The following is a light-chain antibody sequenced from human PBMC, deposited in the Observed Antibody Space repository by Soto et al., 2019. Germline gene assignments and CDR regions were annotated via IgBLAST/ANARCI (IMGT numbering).Light chain of an antibody. CDR3: CSHARSNFV. CDR2: EDI. V-gene: IGLV2-23*01. Sequence: QSALTQPASVSGSPGQSITISCTGTSSDVGNYNLVSWYQQHPGKAPKLMIYEDIERPSGVSDRFSGSKSGNTASLTISGLQAEDEADYYCCSHARSNFVFGTGTKLTVL. CDR1: SSDVGNYNL. J-gene: IGLJ1*01.